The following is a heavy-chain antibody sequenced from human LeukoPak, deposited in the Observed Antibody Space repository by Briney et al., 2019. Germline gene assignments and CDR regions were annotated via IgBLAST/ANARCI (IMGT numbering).Heavy chain of an antibody. CDR3: ARQTITAAGLLDY. CDR2: IYYSGST. Sequence: SETLSLTCTVSGGSISSSSYYWGWIRQPPGKGLEWIGSIYYSGSTYYNPSLKSRVTISVDTSKNQFSLKLSSVTATDTAVYYCARQTITAAGLLDYWGQGTLVTVSS. V-gene: IGHV4-39*01. J-gene: IGHJ4*02. CDR1: GGSISSSSYY. D-gene: IGHD6-13*01.